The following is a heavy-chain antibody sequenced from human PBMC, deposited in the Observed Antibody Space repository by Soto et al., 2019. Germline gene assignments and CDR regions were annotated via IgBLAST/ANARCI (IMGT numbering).Heavy chain of an antibody. D-gene: IGHD2-8*01. Sequence: QIQMVQSGAEVKQPGASVKISCKTSGYTFSSYNINWVPQAPGQGLEWMAWISTTSGNTHYAERVQGRVTVTLDKSARTAFMEMWGLTSDDTAVYFCARDNGYYDLWGPGTLVTVSS. CDR2: ISTTSGNT. CDR1: GYTFSSYN. J-gene: IGHJ4*02. CDR3: ARDNGYYDL. V-gene: IGHV1-18*01.